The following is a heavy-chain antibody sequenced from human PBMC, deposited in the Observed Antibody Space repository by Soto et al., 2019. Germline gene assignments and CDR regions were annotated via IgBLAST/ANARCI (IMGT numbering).Heavy chain of an antibody. V-gene: IGHV3-23*01. J-gene: IGHJ4*02. CDR3: ARHDYDSSGYYYY. D-gene: IGHD3-22*01. Sequence: GGSLRLSCAASGFTFSSYAMSWVRQAPGKGLEWVSAISGSGGSTYYADSVKGRFTISRDNSKNTLYLQMNSLRAEDTAVYYCARHDYDSSGYYYYWGQGTLVTVSS. CDR1: GFTFSSYA. CDR2: ISGSGGST.